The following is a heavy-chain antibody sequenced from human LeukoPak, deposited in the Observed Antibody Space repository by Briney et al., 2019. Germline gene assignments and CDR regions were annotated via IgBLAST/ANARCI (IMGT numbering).Heavy chain of an antibody. D-gene: IGHD4-23*01. V-gene: IGHV3-33*01. J-gene: IGHJ3*02. Sequence: PGRSLRLPCAASGFTFSSYGMHWVRQAPGKGLEWVAVIWYDGSNKYYADSVKGRFTISRDNSKNTLYLQMNSLRAEDTAVYYCARGRGGNSGQKAFDIWGQGTMVTVSS. CDR1: GFTFSSYG. CDR3: ARGRGGNSGQKAFDI. CDR2: IWYDGSNK.